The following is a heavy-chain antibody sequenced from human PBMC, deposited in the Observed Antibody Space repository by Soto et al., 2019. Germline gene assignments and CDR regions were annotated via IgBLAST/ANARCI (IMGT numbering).Heavy chain of an antibody. CDR2: ISYDGSNK. Sequence: QVQLVESGGGVVQPGRSLRLSCAASGFTFSSYGMHWVRQAPGKGLEWVAVISYDGSNKYYADSVKGRFTISRDNSKNTLYLQMNSLRAEETAVYYCAKRRVVVAATPRAYYYGMDVWGQGTTVTVSS. D-gene: IGHD2-15*01. CDR1: GFTFSSYG. V-gene: IGHV3-30*18. J-gene: IGHJ6*02. CDR3: AKRRVVVAATPRAYYYGMDV.